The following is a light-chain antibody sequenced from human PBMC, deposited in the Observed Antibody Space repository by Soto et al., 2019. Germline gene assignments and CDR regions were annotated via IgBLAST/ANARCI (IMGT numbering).Light chain of an antibody. CDR2: GAF. J-gene: IGKJ2*01. CDR3: QEYFYWPPQYT. V-gene: IGKV3-15*01. Sequence: EIVMTQSPATLSVSPGERATLSCRASQIIANRLAWYQQKPGQAPRLLVYGAFNRAAGIPTRFSGSGSATDFTLTITSLQSEDSAIYYCQEYFYWPPQYTFGQGTKVDIK. CDR1: QIIANR.